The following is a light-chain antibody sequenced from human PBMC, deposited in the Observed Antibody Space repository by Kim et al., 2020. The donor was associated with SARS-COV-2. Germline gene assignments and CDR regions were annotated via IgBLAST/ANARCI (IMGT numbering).Light chain of an antibody. J-gene: IGLJ2*01. CDR2: DVN. Sequence: QSALTQPASVSGSPGQSITISCTGTSSDVGAYNPVSWYQQHPGNAPKLMIYDVNNRPSGVSNRFSGSKSGNTASLTISGLQAEDEADYYCSSYASGSTVVFGGGTQLTVL. CDR1: SSDVGAYNP. CDR3: SSYASGSTVV. V-gene: IGLV2-14*03.